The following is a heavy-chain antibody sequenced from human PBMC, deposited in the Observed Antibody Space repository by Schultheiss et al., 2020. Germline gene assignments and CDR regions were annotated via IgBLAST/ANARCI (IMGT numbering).Heavy chain of an antibody. V-gene: IGHV3-48*04. CDR3: ARGSLWAEFG. CDR2: ISSSGGTI. J-gene: IGHJ3*01. Sequence: GGSLRLSCAASGFTFSSYGMHWVRQAPGKGLEWVSYISSSGGTIYYADSVKGRFTISRDNAKNSLYLQMNSLRAEDTAVYYCARGSLWAEFGWGQGTTVTV. D-gene: IGHD3-16*01. CDR1: GFTFSSYG.